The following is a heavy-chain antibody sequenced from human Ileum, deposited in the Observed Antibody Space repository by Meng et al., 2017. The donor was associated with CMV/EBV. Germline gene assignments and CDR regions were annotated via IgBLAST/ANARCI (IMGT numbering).Heavy chain of an antibody. D-gene: IGHD5-18*01. Sequence: LSLTCTVSGGSITSYYWSWVRQAPGKGLEWVSHISGSGNTIYYADSAEGRFTISRDNAKNSLYLQMNSLRAEGTAVYYCAREGYSYGSKSYFDYWGQGTLVTVSS. CDR1: GGSITSYY. J-gene: IGHJ4*02. CDR2: ISGSGNTI. CDR3: AREGYSYGSKSYFDY. V-gene: IGHV3-48*03.